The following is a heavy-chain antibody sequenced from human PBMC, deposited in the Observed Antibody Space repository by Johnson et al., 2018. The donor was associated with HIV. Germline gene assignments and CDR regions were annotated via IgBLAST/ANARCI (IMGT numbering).Heavy chain of an antibody. J-gene: IGHJ3*02. V-gene: IGHV3-43D*03. Sequence: VQLVESGGGLIQPGGSLRLSCAASGFTVSSNYMSWVRQAPGKGLEWVSLIAWDGSSAYYADSVKVRFTIARDNSKNSLSLQMHSLRTEDTALYYCAKDCTAVGSSDAFDIWGQGKMVTVSA. D-gene: IGHD1-26*01. CDR1: GFTVSSNY. CDR3: AKDCTAVGSSDAFDI. CDR2: IAWDGSSA.